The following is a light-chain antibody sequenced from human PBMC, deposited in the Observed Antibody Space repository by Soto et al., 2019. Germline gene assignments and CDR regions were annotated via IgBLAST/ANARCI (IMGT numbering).Light chain of an antibody. CDR3: QQYYNLPYT. Sequence: DIQMTQSPPSLSAPVGDRVTITCQASHDIIRYLNWYQRKPGKATKLLIYDVSNLATGVPSRFSGSGSGTKFTFTISSLQPEDIATSYCQQYYNLPYTFGQGTRLEIK. V-gene: IGKV1-33*01. CDR2: DVS. CDR1: HDIIRY. J-gene: IGKJ5*01.